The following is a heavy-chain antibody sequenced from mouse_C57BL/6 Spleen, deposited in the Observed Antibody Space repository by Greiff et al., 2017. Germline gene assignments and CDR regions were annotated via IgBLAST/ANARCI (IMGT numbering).Heavy chain of an antibody. CDR3: TREEDDGYYLAY. D-gene: IGHD2-3*01. V-gene: IGHV5-9-1*02. Sequence: EVQVVESGEGLVKPGGSLKLSCAASGFPFSSYAMSWVRQTPEKRLEWVAYISSGGDYIYYADTVKGRFTISRDNARNTLYLQMSSLKSEDTAMYYCTREEDDGYYLAYWGQGTLVTVSA. J-gene: IGHJ3*01. CDR2: ISSGGDYI. CDR1: GFPFSSYA.